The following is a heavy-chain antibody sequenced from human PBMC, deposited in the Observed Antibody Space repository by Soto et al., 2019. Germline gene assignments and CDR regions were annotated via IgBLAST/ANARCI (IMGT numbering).Heavy chain of an antibody. J-gene: IGHJ5*02. D-gene: IGHD5-12*01. CDR1: GFTFSSYS. Sequence: GGSLRLSCAASGFTFSSYSMNWVRQAPGKGLEWVSYISSSSSTVYYVDSVKGRFTISRDNAKNSLYLQMNSLRDEDTAVYYCARLNSGYDYDWFDPWGQGTLVTVSS. CDR2: ISSSSSTV. V-gene: IGHV3-48*02. CDR3: ARLNSGYDYDWFDP.